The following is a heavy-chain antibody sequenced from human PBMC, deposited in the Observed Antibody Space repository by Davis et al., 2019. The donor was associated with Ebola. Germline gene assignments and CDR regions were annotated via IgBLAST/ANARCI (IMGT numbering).Heavy chain of an antibody. CDR1: GGSISSSSYY. J-gene: IGHJ4*02. D-gene: IGHD3-10*01. V-gene: IGHV4-39*01. CDR2: IYYSGST. CDR3: AGSGSYSGYDY. Sequence: SETLSLTCTVSGGSISSSSYYWGWIRQPPGKGLEWIGSIYYSGSTYYNPSLKSRVTISVDTSKNQFPLKLSSVTAADTAVYYCAGSGSYSGYDYWGQGTLVTVSS.